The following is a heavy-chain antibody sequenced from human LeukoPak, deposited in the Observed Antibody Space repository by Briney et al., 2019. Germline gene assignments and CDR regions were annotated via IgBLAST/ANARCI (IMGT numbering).Heavy chain of an antibody. D-gene: IGHD5/OR15-5a*01. CDR3: AKTLHIYASRPTFDY. J-gene: IGHJ4*02. V-gene: IGHV3-23*01. CDR2: ISGSGGST. Sequence: PGGSLRLSCAASGFTFSSYAMSWVRQAPGKGLEWVSAISGSGGSTYHADSVKGRFTISRDNSKNTLYLQMNSLRAEDTAVYYCAKTLHIYASRPTFDYWGQGTLVTVSS. CDR1: GFTFSSYA.